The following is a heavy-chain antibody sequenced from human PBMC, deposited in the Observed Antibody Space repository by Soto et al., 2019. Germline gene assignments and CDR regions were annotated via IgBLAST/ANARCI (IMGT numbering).Heavy chain of an antibody. Sequence: SQTLSLTCGISGDSVSGNSAAWNWIRQSPSKGLEWLGRTYYRSKWYNDYAVSVKSRITINPDTSKNQFSLQLNSVTPEDTAVYYCAREGIALAGTTHYYYYDMDVWRHGTTGTVS. V-gene: IGHV6-1*01. CDR3: AREGIALAGTTHYYYYDMDV. CDR1: GDSVSGNSAA. D-gene: IGHD6-19*01. J-gene: IGHJ6*02. CDR2: TYYRSKWYN.